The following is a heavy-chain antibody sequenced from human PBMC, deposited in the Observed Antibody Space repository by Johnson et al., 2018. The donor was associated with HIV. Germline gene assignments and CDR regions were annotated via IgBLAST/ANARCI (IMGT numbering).Heavy chain of an antibody. CDR2: IRYDGSNK. J-gene: IGHJ3*02. V-gene: IGHV3-30*02. CDR1: GFTFSSYG. Sequence: QVQLVESGGGLVQPGGSLRLSCAASGFTFSSYGMHWVRQAPGKGLEWVALIRYDGSNKYYADSVKGRFTISRDNSKNTLYMQMNSLRPEDTAVYYCASTSPPGLLAFQDAFDIWGQGTMVTVSS. D-gene: IGHD2-15*01. CDR3: ASTSPPGLLAFQDAFDI.